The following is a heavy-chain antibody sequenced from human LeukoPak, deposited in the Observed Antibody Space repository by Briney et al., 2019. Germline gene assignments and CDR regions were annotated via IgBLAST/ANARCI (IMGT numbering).Heavy chain of an antibody. Sequence: GGSLRLSCAASGFTFSIYWMSWVRQAPGKGLAWVANIKQDGSEKYYVGSVKGRFTISRENAKNSLYLQMNSLRAEDRAVYYCTRSDCSGGGCYSVRAFDIWGQGTMVAVSS. CDR1: GFTFSIYW. V-gene: IGHV3-7*01. CDR3: TRSDCSGGGCYSVRAFDI. J-gene: IGHJ3*02. D-gene: IGHD2-15*01. CDR2: IKQDGSEK.